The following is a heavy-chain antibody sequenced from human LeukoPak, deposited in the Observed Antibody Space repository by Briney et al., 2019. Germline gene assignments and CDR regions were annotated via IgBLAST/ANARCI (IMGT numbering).Heavy chain of an antibody. D-gene: IGHD2/OR15-2a*01. CDR1: GFTFSSHT. CDR2: ISSSISTV. Sequence: GGSLRVSCAASGFTFSSHTMNWVRQAPGKGLEWISYISSSISTVFYADSVKGRSTISRDNAKNSLYLQMNSLRDEDTAVYYCARESSSMASHSFDYWGQGTLVTVSP. J-gene: IGHJ4*02. V-gene: IGHV3-48*02. CDR3: ARESSSMASHSFDY.